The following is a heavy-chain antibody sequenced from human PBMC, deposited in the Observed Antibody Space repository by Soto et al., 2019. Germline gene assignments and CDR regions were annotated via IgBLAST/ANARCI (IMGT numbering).Heavy chain of an antibody. Sequence: KPSETLSLTCAVYGVPFSGYYWSWIRQSPGKGLEWIGEINHSGNTNYNPSLKSRVTMLVDTSKNQFSLSLSSVTAADTAVYYCANLIVFHSSYYHDYWGHGILVSVSS. D-gene: IGHD1-26*01. CDR3: ANLIVFHSSYYHDY. J-gene: IGHJ4*01. CDR1: GVPFSGYY. V-gene: IGHV4-34*01. CDR2: INHSGNT.